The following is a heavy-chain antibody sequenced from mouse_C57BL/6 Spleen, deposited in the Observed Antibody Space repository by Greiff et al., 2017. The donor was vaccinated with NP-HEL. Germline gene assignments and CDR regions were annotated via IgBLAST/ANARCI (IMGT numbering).Heavy chain of an antibody. Sequence: QVQLQQPGAELVMPGASVKLSCKASGYTFTSYWMHWVKQRPGQGLEWIGEIDPSDSYTNYNQKFKGKSTLTVAKSSSTAYMPLSSLTSEDSAVYYCARRGYWYFDVWGTGTTVTVSS. CDR1: GYTFTSYW. CDR3: ARRGYWYFDV. J-gene: IGHJ1*03. D-gene: IGHD1-1*02. V-gene: IGHV1-69*01. CDR2: IDPSDSYT.